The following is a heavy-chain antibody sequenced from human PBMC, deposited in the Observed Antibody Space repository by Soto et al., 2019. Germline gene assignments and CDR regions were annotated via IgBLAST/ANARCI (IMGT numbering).Heavy chain of an antibody. CDR3: ARESEDLTSNFDY. Sequence: PWGSLRLSCAISGFSVSSNYLSWVRQAPGKGLEWVSVHYSGGSTYYADSVQGRFTISRDKSNNTLYLQMRRVRAEDTAVYYCARESEDLTSNFDYWGQGXLVTVSS. CDR2: HYSGGST. J-gene: IGHJ4*02. V-gene: IGHV3-53*01. CDR1: GFSVSSNY.